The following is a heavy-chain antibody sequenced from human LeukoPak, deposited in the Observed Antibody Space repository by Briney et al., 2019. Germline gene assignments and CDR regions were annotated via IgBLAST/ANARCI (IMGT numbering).Heavy chain of an antibody. J-gene: IGHJ4*02. V-gene: IGHV4-59*01. CDR1: GGFFSGYY. Sequence: SETLSLTCAVYGGFFSGYYWSWIRQPPGKGLEWIGYIYYSGSTNYNPSLKSRVTISVDTSKNQFSLKLSSVTAADTAVYYCARLRGYSGYDQYYFDYWGQGTLVTVSS. CDR3: ARLRGYSGYDQYYFDY. D-gene: IGHD5-12*01. CDR2: IYYSGST.